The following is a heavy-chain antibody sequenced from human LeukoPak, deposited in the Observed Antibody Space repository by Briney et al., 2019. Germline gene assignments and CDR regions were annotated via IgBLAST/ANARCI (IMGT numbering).Heavy chain of an antibody. D-gene: IGHD2-15*01. V-gene: IGHV1-18*01. CDR1: GYTFTSYG. Sequence: ASVKVSCKASGYTFTSYGISWVRQAPGQGLEWMGWISAYNGNTNYAQKLQGRVTMTTDTSTSTAYMELRSLRSDDTAVYYCARPGIESMESMVDWFDPWGQGTLVTVSS. J-gene: IGHJ5*02. CDR3: ARPGIESMESMVDWFDP. CDR2: ISAYNGNT.